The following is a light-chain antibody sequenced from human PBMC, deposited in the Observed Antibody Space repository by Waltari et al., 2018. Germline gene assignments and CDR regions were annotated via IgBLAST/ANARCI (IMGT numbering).Light chain of an antibody. V-gene: IGLV1-47*01. CDR1: RPNHGNHD. CDR2: RNK. J-gene: IGLJ3*02. Sequence: QSVLTQPPSASGARGQRVTMSWSGSRPNHGNHDVDWDQQPPGTAPKLLIYRNKQRPSGVPDRFSVSKSGTSASLAISGVRSEDEADYYCAAWDDSLGGRVFGGGTKVTVL. CDR3: AAWDDSLGGRV.